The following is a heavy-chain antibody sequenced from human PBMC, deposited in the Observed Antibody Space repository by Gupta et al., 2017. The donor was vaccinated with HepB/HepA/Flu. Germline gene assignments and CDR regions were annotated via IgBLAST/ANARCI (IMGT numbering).Heavy chain of an antibody. V-gene: IGHV3-48*03. Sequence: EVKRVESGGGLVQPGGFLRVSGAASAFTFSSYEMNWVRRAQGKGLEWISFCSSSGRIRYYAVAVKGRFTISRDNANNSLYLQMNSLRAEDTAVYYCESSNYYDTSGYYPVYWGQGTLVTVSS. CDR1: AFTFSSYE. D-gene: IGHD3-22*01. CDR3: ESSNYYDTSGYYPVY. CDR2: CSSSGRIR. J-gene: IGHJ4*02.